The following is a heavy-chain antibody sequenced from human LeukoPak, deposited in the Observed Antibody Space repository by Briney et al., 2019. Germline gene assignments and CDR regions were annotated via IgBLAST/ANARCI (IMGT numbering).Heavy chain of an antibody. Sequence: PSENLSLTCTVSGGSISSGGYYWSWIRQPPGKGLEWIGYIYHSGSTYYNPSLKSRVTISVDRSKNQFSLKLSSVTAADTAVYYCAREEDYGPTESFDYWGQGTLVTVSS. CDR1: GGSISSGGYY. V-gene: IGHV4-30-2*01. CDR2: IYHSGST. CDR3: AREEDYGPTESFDY. J-gene: IGHJ4*02. D-gene: IGHD4-17*01.